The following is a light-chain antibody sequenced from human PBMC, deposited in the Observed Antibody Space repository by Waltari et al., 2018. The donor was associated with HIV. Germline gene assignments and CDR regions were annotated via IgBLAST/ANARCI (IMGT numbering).Light chain of an antibody. CDR2: GKN. Sequence: SSELTQDPAVSVALGQTVRITCQGDSLRSYYETSWYQQKPGQAPVLVIYGKNNRPSGIPDRFSVSSSGNTASLTITGAQAEDEADYYCNSRDSSAKHHWVFGGGTKLTVL. V-gene: IGLV3-19*01. J-gene: IGLJ3*02. CDR3: NSRDSSAKHHWV. CDR1: SLRSYY.